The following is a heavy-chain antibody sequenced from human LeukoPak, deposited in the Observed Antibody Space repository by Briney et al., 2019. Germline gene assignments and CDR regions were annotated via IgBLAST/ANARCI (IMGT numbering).Heavy chain of an antibody. Sequence: GGSLRLSCAASGFTFSNYAMSWVRQAPGKGLDWVSAITGSCGNTYYADSVKGRFTISRDNSRNTVFLQMNSLRAEDRAVYYCAKWGDYDVLTGYVSDYWGQGALVTVSS. V-gene: IGHV3-23*01. CDR2: ITGSCGNT. CDR3: AKWGDYDVLTGYVSDY. J-gene: IGHJ4*02. D-gene: IGHD3-9*01. CDR1: GFTFSNYA.